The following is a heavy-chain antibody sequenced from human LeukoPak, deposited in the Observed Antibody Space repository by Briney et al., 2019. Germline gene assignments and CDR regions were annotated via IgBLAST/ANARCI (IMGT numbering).Heavy chain of an antibody. CDR2: MHPGSGDT. CDR3: ARLPTGVAGTVDF. CDR1: GYSFTAYY. Sequence: ASVKVSCKASGYSFTAYYIHWVRQAPGQGLELMGWMHPGSGDTNYAQNLQGRVTWTRDTSINTAYMELSGLTSDDTAMYYCARLPTGVAGTVDFWGQGTLVTVSS. V-gene: IGHV1-2*02. J-gene: IGHJ4*02. D-gene: IGHD6-19*01.